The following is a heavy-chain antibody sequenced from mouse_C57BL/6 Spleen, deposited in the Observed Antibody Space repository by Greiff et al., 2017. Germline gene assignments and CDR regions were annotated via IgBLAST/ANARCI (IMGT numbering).Heavy chain of an antibody. D-gene: IGHD2-5*01. CDR3: ARAYSNYNSMDY. V-gene: IGHV2-9-1*01. CDR2: IWTGGGT. CDR1: GFSLTSYA. Sequence: VMLVESGPGLVAPSQSLSITCTVSGFSLTSYAISWVRQPPGKGLEWLGVIWTGGGTKYNSALKSRLSISKDNSKSQVFLRMNSLQTDDTAKYYCARAYSNYNSMDYWGQGTSVTVSS. J-gene: IGHJ4*01.